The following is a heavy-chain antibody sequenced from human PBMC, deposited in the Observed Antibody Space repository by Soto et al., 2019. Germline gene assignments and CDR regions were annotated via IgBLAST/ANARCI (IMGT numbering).Heavy chain of an antibody. Sequence: GESLKISGKGSGYNFTTYCIVWVRQVPGKGLEWMGIIYPCDSDTRYGPSFQGQVTISADKSITTAYLQWSSLKASDTAMYYCARLGNTSNWFFDSWGHGTMVTVYS. CDR1: GYNFTTYC. J-gene: IGHJ4*01. D-gene: IGHD4-4*01. CDR3: ARLGNTSNWFFDS. CDR2: IYPCDSDT. V-gene: IGHV5-51*01.